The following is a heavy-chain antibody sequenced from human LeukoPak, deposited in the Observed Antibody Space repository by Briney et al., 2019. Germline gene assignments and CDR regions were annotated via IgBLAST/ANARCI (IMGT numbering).Heavy chain of an antibody. CDR2: IYYSGST. J-gene: IGHJ4*02. CDR1: GGSISSYY. Sequence: KPSETLSLTCTVSGGSISSYYWSWIRQPPGKGLEWIGYIYYSGSTNYNPSLKSRVTISVDTSKNQFSLKLSSVTAADTAVYYCAGSSPRTTVTDYWGQGTLVTVPS. V-gene: IGHV4-59*01. D-gene: IGHD4-17*01. CDR3: AGSSPRTTVTDY.